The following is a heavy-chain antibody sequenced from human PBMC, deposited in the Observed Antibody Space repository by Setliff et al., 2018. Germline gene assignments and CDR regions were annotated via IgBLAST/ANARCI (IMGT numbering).Heavy chain of an antibody. CDR1: GFTFSNAW. V-gene: IGHV3-15*01. CDR2: IKTRTDGETT. J-gene: IGHJ6*03. D-gene: IGHD1-1*01. Sequence: GGSLRLSCAASGFTFSNAWMSWVRQAPGKGLEWVGRIKTRTDGETTDYAAPVKGRFTISRDDSKNTLYLQMNSLTTEDTAVYYCTSAKLERRTGHHYYMDVWGKGTTVTVSS. CDR3: TSAKLERRTGHHYYMDV.